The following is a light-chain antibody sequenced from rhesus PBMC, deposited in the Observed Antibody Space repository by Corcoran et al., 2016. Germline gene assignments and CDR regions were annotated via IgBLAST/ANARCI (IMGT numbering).Light chain of an antibody. V-gene: IGKV3-35*01. J-gene: IGKJ4*01. CDR1: QSVSSH. CDR2: DAS. Sequence: EIVMTQSPATLSLSPGERATLSCRASQSVSSHLAWYQQKPGQTPRLLIYDASNRATDIPHRFTGSGSGIYFTITISSLEPEDVGIYYCQQESNWPPTFGGGTKVDIK. CDR3: QQESNWPPT.